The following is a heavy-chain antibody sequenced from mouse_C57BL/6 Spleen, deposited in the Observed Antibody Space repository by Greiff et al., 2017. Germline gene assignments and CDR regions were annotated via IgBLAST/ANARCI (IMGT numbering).Heavy chain of an antibody. V-gene: IGHV8-8*01. CDR3: ARMEDYGRFDY. J-gene: IGHJ2*01. Sequence: QVTLKVSGPGILQPSQTLSLPCSFSGFSLSTFGMGVGWIRQPSGKGLEWLAHIWWDDDKYYNPALKRRRTISKDTAKNQVFLKSANVDTADTATYYCARMEDYGRFDYWGQGTTLTVSS. D-gene: IGHD2-4*01. CDR1: GFSLSTFGMG. CDR2: IWWDDDK.